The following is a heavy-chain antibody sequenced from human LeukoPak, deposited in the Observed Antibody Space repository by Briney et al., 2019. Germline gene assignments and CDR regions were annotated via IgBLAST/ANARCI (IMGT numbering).Heavy chain of an antibody. Sequence: SVKVSCKASGGTFSSYAISWVRQAPGQGLEWMGGIIPIFGTANYAQKFQGRVTITADESTSTAYMELSSLRSEDTAVYYCARGSYVEYGLYYYYYMDVWGKGTTVTVPS. J-gene: IGHJ6*03. CDR2: IIPIFGTA. CDR3: ARGSYVEYGLYYYYYMDV. D-gene: IGHD2-2*01. V-gene: IGHV1-69*01. CDR1: GGTFSSYA.